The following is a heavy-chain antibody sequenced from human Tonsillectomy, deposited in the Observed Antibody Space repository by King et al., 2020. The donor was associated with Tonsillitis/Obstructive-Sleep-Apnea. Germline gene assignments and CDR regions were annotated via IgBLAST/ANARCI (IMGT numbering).Heavy chain of an antibody. CDR1: GGSISSYY. J-gene: IGHJ5*02. D-gene: IGHD2-2*02. CDR3: ARVVVVPAAIVGDNWLDP. CDR2: IYYSGST. V-gene: IGHV4-59*01. Sequence: QLQESGPGLVKPSETLSLTCTVSGGSISSYYWSWIRQPPGKGLEWIGYIYYSGSTNYNPSLKSRVTISVDTFKNQFSLKLSSVTAADTAVYYCARVVVVPAAIVGDNWLDPWGQGTLVTVSS.